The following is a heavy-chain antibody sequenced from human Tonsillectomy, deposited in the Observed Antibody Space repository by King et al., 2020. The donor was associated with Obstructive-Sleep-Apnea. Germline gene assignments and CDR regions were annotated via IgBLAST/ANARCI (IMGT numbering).Heavy chain of an antibody. CDR3: ARHEYGVGYAY. CDR2: ICHTGST. D-gene: IGHD2-2*01. Sequence: VQLQESGPGLVKPSETLSLTCTVSGGSIRGFHWSWLRQSPEKGLEFLASICHTGSTTYNPSFRSRVTISIDMSKEQFSLKLNSLTAADTALYFCARHEYGVGYAYWGQGTLVTVSS. J-gene: IGHJ4*02. CDR1: GGSIRGFH. V-gene: IGHV4-59*08.